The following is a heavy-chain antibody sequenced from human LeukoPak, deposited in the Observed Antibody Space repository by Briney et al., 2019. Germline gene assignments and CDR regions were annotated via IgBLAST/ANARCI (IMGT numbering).Heavy chain of an antibody. Sequence: GRSLRLSCAASGFTFSSYAMHWVRQAPGKGLEWVAVISYDGSNKYYADSVKGRFTISRDNSKNTLYLQMNSLRAEDTAVYYCAREFGIQLWVRYYFDYWGQGTLVTVSS. D-gene: IGHD5-18*01. CDR1: GFTFSSYA. CDR2: ISYDGSNK. J-gene: IGHJ4*02. V-gene: IGHV3-30*04. CDR3: AREFGIQLWVRYYFDY.